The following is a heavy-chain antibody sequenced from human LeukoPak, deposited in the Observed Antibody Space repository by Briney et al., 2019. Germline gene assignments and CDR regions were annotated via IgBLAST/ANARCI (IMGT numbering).Heavy chain of an antibody. V-gene: IGHV1-2*02. Sequence: ASVRVSCKASGYIFTRYYMHWVRQAPGQGLEWMGWINPNSGGTNYAQKFQGRVTMNRDTSISTAYMELSRLRSDDTAVYYCARDNKPLRQLGHNWFDPWGQRTFVAVSS. CDR3: ARDNKPLRQLGHNWFDP. J-gene: IGHJ5*02. CDR1: GYIFTRYY. D-gene: IGHD1-1*01. CDR2: INPNSGGT.